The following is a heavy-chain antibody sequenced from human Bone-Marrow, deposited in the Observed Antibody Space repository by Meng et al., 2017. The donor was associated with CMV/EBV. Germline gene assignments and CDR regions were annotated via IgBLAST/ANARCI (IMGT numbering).Heavy chain of an antibody. D-gene: IGHD6-25*01. CDR1: GYHFTSYY. V-gene: IGHV1-2*02. Sequence: CKASGYHFTSYYIQWMRQAPGQGLEWIGWIVPNGGVTNYAQKFKDRVTMTRDTSINTAYLDLTRLTSDDTAIYYRAREAYDSGGFDPWGQGTLVTVSS. CDR2: IVPNGGVT. J-gene: IGHJ5*02. CDR3: AREAYDSGGFDP.